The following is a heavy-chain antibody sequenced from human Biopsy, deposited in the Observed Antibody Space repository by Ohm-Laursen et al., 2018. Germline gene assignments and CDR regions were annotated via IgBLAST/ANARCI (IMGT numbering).Heavy chain of an antibody. CDR3: ARDYDTSGYYYVS. J-gene: IGHJ5*02. D-gene: IGHD3-22*01. V-gene: IGHV4-39*01. Sequence: TLTLTCPVSGGSISNNNYYWGWIRQPPGKGLEGIGSIFYRGSTHYKPSLKSRVNISVETSKNKFSLKLNSVTAADTAVYYCARDYDTSGYYYVSWGQGTLVTVSS. CDR1: GGSISNNNYY. CDR2: IFYRGST.